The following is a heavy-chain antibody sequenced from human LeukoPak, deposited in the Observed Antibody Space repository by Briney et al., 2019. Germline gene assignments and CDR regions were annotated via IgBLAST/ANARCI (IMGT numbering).Heavy chain of an antibody. CDR1: GYSISGGDY. V-gene: IGHV4-38-2*01. CDR3: ARASGSYGSGSYYYYGMDV. D-gene: IGHD3-10*01. J-gene: IGHJ6*04. Sequence: SETLSLTCAVSGYSISGGDYWGWIRQHPGKGLEWIGSIFHSGSTYYNPSLKSRVNMSVDTSKNQISLKLSSVTAADTAVYYCARASGSYGSGSYYYYGMDVWGRGTTVTVSS. CDR2: IFHSGST.